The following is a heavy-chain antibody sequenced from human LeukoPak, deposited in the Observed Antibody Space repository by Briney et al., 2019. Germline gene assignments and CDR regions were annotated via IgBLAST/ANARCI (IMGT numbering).Heavy chain of an antibody. V-gene: IGHV1-18*01. CDR1: VYTFTIYG. CDR2: ISAYNGNT. CDR3: ARDISPTTVVADFDY. J-gene: IGHJ4*02. Sequence: ASVTVSFKSSVYTFTIYGITWVRQAPGQGGEGMGWISAYNGNTNYIQKFQGRGTITTDTSTSTAYMELRSLRSDDTAVYYCARDISPTTVVADFDYWGQGTLVTVSS. D-gene: IGHD4-23*01.